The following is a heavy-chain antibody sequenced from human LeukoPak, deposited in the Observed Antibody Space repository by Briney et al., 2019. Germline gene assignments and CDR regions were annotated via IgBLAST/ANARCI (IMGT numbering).Heavy chain of an antibody. J-gene: IGHJ4*02. Sequence: SQTLSLTCAISGDSVSSNSAAWNWIRQSPSRGLEWLGRTYYRSKWYNDYAVSVKSRITINPDTSKNQSSLQLNSVTPEDTAVYYCARTGGEWELQAFDYWGQGTLVTVSS. CDR1: GDSVSSNSAA. D-gene: IGHD1-26*01. CDR2: TYYRSKWYN. V-gene: IGHV6-1*01. CDR3: ARTGGEWELQAFDY.